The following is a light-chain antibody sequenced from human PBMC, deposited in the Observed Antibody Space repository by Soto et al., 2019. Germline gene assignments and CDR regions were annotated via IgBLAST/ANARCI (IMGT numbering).Light chain of an antibody. CDR1: SSNIGSDY. CDR3: AAWDDSLSGRV. J-gene: IGLJ3*02. Sequence: QSVLTQPPSVSGTPGQRVTISCSGSSSNIGSDYVYWFQQLPGTAPKVLIYRNNQRPSGVTERFSGSKSGTSASLAISGLRSEDEADYYCAAWDDSLSGRVFGGGTKLTVL. CDR2: RNN. V-gene: IGLV1-47*01.